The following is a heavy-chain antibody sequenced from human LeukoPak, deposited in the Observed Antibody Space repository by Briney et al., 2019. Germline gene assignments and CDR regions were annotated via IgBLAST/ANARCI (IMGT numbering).Heavy chain of an antibody. CDR2: INHSGST. CDR1: GGSFSGYY. J-gene: IGHJ4*02. CDR3: ARGVATIN. D-gene: IGHD5-12*01. V-gene: IGHV4-34*01. Sequence: SETLSLTCAVYGGSFSGYYWSWIRQPPGKGLEWIGEINHSGSTNYNPSLKSRVTISVDTSKNQFSLKLSSVTAADAAVYYCARGVATINWGQGTLVTVSS.